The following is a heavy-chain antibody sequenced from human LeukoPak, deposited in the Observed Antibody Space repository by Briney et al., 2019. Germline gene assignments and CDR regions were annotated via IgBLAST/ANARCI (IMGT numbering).Heavy chain of an antibody. CDR1: GYSISSGYY. D-gene: IGHD1-26*01. CDR3: ASSTAVVKAKKFQE. J-gene: IGHJ1*01. CDR2: VYHSGST. Sequence: SETLSLTCGVSGYSISSGYYRGWIRQLPGKGLEWIGTVYHSGSTYQNPSLKSRVTISVDTSKNQFSLKLTSVTAADTAVYFCASSTAVVKAKKFQEWGQGTLVTVSS. V-gene: IGHV4-38-2*01.